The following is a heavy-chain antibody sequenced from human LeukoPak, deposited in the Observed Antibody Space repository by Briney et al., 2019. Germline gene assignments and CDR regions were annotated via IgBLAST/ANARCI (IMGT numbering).Heavy chain of an antibody. CDR3: ARTRRITMVRGAPH. D-gene: IGHD3-10*01. Sequence: GGSLRLSCAASGFTFSSYEMNWVRQAPGKGLDWVSYISSSGSTIYYADSVKGRFTISRDNAKNSLYLQMNSLRAEDTAVYYCARTRRITMVRGAPHWGQGTLVTVSS. J-gene: IGHJ4*02. CDR1: GFTFSSYE. V-gene: IGHV3-48*03. CDR2: ISSSGSTI.